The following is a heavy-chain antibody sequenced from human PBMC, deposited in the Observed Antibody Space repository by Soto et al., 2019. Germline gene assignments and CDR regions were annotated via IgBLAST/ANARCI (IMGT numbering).Heavy chain of an antibody. CDR3: ARAHRDLQQLVQYYYGMDV. J-gene: IGHJ6*02. V-gene: IGHV4-30-4*01. Sequence: QVQLQESGPGLVKPSQTLSLTCTVPGGSISSGDYYWSWIRQPPGKGLEWIGYISYSGSTYYNPSLKSRVSISVDTSKNQFSLKLSSVTAADTAVYYCARAHRDLQQLVQYYYGMDVWGQGTTVTVSS. D-gene: IGHD6-13*01. CDR2: ISYSGST. CDR1: GGSISSGDYY.